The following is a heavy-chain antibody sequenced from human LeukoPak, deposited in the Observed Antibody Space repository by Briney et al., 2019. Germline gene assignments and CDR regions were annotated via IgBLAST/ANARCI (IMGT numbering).Heavy chain of an antibody. CDR2: IYTSGTT. CDR3: ARARSLPGTTSIFEY. V-gene: IGHV4-4*07. CDR1: GGSNTSYY. D-gene: IGHD1-7*01. J-gene: IGHJ4*02. Sequence: PSETLSLTCPVSGGSNTSYYWSWIRQPAGKRLEWIGRIYTSGTTNHNPSLRSRVTMSVDTSKNQFSLKLRSVTAADTAVYYCARARSLPGTTSIFEYRGQGILVTVSS.